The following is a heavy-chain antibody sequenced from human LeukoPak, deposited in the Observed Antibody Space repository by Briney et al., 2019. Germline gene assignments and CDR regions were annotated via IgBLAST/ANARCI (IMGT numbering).Heavy chain of an antibody. D-gene: IGHD1-7*01. CDR2: MLFDGTNK. CDR1: GFPFSSYG. V-gene: IGHV3-30*02. CDR3: ANNDGNYPSP. J-gene: IGHJ4*01. Sequence: PGGSLRLSCAASGFPFSSYGMHWVRQAPGKGLEWVAFMLFDGTNKFYSDSVKGRFTISGDKSKSTLYLQMTSLRGDDTAFYYCANNDGNYPSPWGHGTLVTVSS.